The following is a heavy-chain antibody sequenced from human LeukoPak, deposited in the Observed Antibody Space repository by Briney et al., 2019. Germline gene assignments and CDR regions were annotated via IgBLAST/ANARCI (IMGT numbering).Heavy chain of an antibody. V-gene: IGHV4-59*11. CDR1: GGSITTHY. D-gene: IGHD6-13*01. Sequence: SETLSLTCAVSGGSITTHYWSWLRQPPGKGLEWIGYMYYTGSTTYNPSLKSRVTISVDTSKNQFSLKLSSVTAADTAVYFCAGYSTSWYYFDYWGQGTLVTVSS. J-gene: IGHJ4*02. CDR3: AGYSTSWYYFDY. CDR2: MYYTGST.